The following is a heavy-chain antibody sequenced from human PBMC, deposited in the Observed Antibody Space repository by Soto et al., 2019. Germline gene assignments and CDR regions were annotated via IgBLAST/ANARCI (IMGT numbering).Heavy chain of an antibody. J-gene: IGHJ3*02. D-gene: IGHD2-8*01. Sequence: SETLSLTCAVYGGSFSGYYWSWIRQPPGKGLEWIGEINHSGSTNYNPSLKSRGTISVDTSKNQFSLKLSYVTASDTAVYYCARHSMVLKGDALDIGGQGTKVT. CDR3: ARHSMVLKGDALDI. CDR2: INHSGST. CDR1: GGSFSGYY. V-gene: IGHV4-34*01.